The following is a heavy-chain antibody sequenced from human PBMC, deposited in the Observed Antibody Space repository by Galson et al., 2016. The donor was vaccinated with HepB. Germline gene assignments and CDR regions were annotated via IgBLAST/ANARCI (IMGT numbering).Heavy chain of an antibody. J-gene: IGHJ4*02. V-gene: IGHV3-20*04. CDR3: ARGDNGYFDK. Sequence: SLRLSCAASGFTFDDYGMTWVRQAPGKRLEWVSAINWSGGSTYYGDSVKGRFSISRDNAKNSLYLQMNSLRAGDTALYYCARGDNGYFDKWGQGTLVTVSS. CDR1: GFTFDDYG. CDR2: INWSGGST. D-gene: IGHD2-8*01.